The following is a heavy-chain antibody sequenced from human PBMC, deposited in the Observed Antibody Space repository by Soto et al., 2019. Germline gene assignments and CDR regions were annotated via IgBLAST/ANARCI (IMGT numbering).Heavy chain of an antibody. CDR2: ISSSGSTT. J-gene: IGHJ5*02. CDR1: GFTFSTYV. Sequence: GGSLRLSCAASGFTFSTYVVNWFRQAPGKGLEWVSYISSSGSTTYYADSVKGRFTISRDNAKNSLYLQMNSLRDEDTAVYYCARSSPVAPNRFDPWGQGTLVTVSS. CDR3: ARSSPVAPNRFDP. D-gene: IGHD2-15*01. V-gene: IGHV3-48*02.